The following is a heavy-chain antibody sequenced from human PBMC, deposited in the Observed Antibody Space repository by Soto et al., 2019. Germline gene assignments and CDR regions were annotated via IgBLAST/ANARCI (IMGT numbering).Heavy chain of an antibody. CDR1: GYMFNNAA. D-gene: IGHD6-19*01. V-gene: IGHV1-3*01. J-gene: IGHJ4*01. Sequence: GASVKGSCKASGYMFNNAAMHWVRHAHGQRLEWMGGISGDSGNTKYSPKLQDRVTITRDTSASTAYMELSSLRSEDTALYYCARDGVAAGNINFDYWGQGTLVTVSS. CDR3: ARDGVAAGNINFDY. CDR2: ISGDSGNT.